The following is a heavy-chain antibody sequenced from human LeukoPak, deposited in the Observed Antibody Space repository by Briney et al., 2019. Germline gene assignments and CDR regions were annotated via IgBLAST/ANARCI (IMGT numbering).Heavy chain of an antibody. J-gene: IGHJ4*02. D-gene: IGHD6-19*01. Sequence: SETLSLTCTVSGCSISSYYWSWIRQPSGKGLEWIGYIYYSGSTNYNLSLKSRVTISVDTSKNQFSLKLNSVTAADTAVYYCARGTTRIAVAGTNYFDYWGQGTLVTVSS. CDR3: ARGTTRIAVAGTNYFDY. CDR2: IYYSGST. V-gene: IGHV4-59*01. CDR1: GCSISSYY.